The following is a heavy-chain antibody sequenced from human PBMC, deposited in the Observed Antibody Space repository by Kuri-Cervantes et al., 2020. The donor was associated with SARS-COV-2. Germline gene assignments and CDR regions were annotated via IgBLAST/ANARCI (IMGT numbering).Heavy chain of an antibody. D-gene: IGHD4-17*01. Sequence: LRLSCTVSGGSISSGYYYWSWIRQHPGKGLEWIGYIYYSGSTYYNPSLKSRVTISVDTSKNQFSLKLTSVTAADTAVYYCARVDYAGNYYYYGMDVWGQGTTVTVSS. J-gene: IGHJ6*02. CDR2: IYYSGST. V-gene: IGHV4-31*03. CDR1: GGSISSGYYY. CDR3: ARVDYAGNYYYYGMDV.